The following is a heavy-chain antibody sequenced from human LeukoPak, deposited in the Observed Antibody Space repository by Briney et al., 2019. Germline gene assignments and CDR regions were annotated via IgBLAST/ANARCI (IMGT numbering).Heavy chain of an antibody. V-gene: IGHV4-59*01. D-gene: IGHD5-24*01. CDR1: GGSISSYY. J-gene: IGHJ4*02. CDR3: ARGRDGYNGDYFDY. CDR2: IYYSGST. Sequence: NSSETLSLTCTVSGGSISSYYWSWIRQPPGKGLEWIGYIYYSGSTNHNPSLKSRVTISVDTSKHQFSLKLSSVTAADTAVYYCARGRDGYNGDYFDYWGQGTLVTVSS.